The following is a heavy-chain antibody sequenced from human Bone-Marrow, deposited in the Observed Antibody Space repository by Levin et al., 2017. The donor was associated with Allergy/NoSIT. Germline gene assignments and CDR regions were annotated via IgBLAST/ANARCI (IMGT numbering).Heavy chain of an antibody. CDR3: TRTLGYCSGGSCYMLDY. CDR1: GFTFSGSA. J-gene: IGHJ4*02. CDR2: IRSKANSYAT. Sequence: LSLTCAASGFTFSGSAMHWVRQASGKGLEWVGRIRSKANSYATAYAASVKGRFTISRDDSKNTAYLQMNSLKTEDTAVYYCTRTLGYCSGGSCYMLDYWGQGTLVTVSS. D-gene: IGHD2-15*01. V-gene: IGHV3-73*01.